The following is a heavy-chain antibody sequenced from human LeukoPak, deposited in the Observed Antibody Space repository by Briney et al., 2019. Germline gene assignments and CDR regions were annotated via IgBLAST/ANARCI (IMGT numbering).Heavy chain of an antibody. D-gene: IGHD4-11*01. CDR1: GGSFSGYY. V-gene: IGHV4-34*01. CDR3: ARATVSTGSNWFDP. Sequence: SETLSLTCAIYGGSFSGYYWSWIRQPPGKGLEWIGEINHSGSTNYNPSLKSRVTISVDTSKNQFSLKLSSVTAADTAVYYCARATVSTGSNWFDPWGQGTLVTVSS. CDR2: INHSGST. J-gene: IGHJ5*02.